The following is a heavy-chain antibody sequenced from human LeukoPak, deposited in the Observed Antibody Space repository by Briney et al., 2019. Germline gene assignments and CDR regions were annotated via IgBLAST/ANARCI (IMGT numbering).Heavy chain of an antibody. Sequence: PSETLSLTCAVYGGSFSGYYWSWIRQPPGKGLEWIGEINHSGSTNYNPSLKSRVTISVDTSKNQFSLKLSSVTAADTAVYYCARHRYYYYYMDVWGKGTTVTISS. CDR3: ARHRYYYYYMDV. CDR2: INHSGST. V-gene: IGHV4-34*01. CDR1: GGSFSGYY. J-gene: IGHJ6*03.